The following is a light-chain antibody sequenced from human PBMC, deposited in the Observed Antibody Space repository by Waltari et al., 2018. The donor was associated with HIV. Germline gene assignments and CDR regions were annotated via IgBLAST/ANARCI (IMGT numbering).Light chain of an antibody. CDR1: SSNIGNNY. CDR2: DTN. CDR3: GTWDSSLSERV. V-gene: IGLV1-51*01. Sequence: QSVLTQPPSVSAAPGPKVTIPCSGSSSNIGNNYLAWSQQLPATAPKLPIYDTNKRPSGMPDRCSGSKSGTSATRGITGLQTGDEADYYCGTWDSSLSERVFGGGTKLTVL. J-gene: IGLJ3*02.